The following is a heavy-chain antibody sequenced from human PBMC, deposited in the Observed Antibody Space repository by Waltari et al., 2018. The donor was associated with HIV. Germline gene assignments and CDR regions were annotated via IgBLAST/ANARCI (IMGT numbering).Heavy chain of an antibody. CDR1: GYSFTSYW. J-gene: IGHJ4*02. V-gene: IGHV5-51*03. CDR2: HDPGDSDT. D-gene: IGHD6-19*01. Sequence: EVQLVQSGAEVKKPGESLKISCKGSGYSFTSYWIGWVHQMPGKGLEWMGLHDPGDSDTSYSPSFQGQVTISADKSISTAYLQWSSLKASDTAMYYCATVPYSSVWYYPPGSDWGQGTLVTVSS. CDR3: ATVPYSSVWYYPPGSD.